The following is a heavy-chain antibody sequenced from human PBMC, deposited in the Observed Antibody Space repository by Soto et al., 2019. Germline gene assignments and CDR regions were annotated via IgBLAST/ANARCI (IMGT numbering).Heavy chain of an antibody. D-gene: IGHD2-8*01. J-gene: IGHJ3*02. Sequence: GGSLRLSCAASGFTFSDYYMSWIRQAPGKGLEWVSYISSSSSYTNYADSVKGRFTISRDNAKNALYLQMNSLRAEDTAVYYCARPGVRQSAFDIWGQGTMVTVSS. V-gene: IGHV3-11*06. CDR2: ISSSSSYT. CDR1: GFTFSDYY. CDR3: ARPGVRQSAFDI.